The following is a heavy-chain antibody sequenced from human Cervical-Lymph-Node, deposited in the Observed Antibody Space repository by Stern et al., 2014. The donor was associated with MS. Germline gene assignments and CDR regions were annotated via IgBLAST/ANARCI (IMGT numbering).Heavy chain of an antibody. Sequence: EVQLVESGGGLVQPGGSLRLSCAASGFTFSSYSMNWVRQAPGKGLEWVSYISSSRSTIYYADSVKGRFTISRDNAKNSLYLQMISLRDEDTAVYYCATDPPYGDYYYYYGMDVWGQGTTVTVSS. V-gene: IGHV3-48*02. CDR3: ATDPPYGDYYYYYGMDV. CDR2: ISSSRSTI. CDR1: GFTFSSYS. J-gene: IGHJ6*02. D-gene: IGHD4/OR15-4a*01.